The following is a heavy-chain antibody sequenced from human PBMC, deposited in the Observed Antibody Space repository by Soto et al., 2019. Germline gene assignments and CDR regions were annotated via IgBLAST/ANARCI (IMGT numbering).Heavy chain of an antibody. CDR2: IHYSGST. CDR3: ARGHYDYWSGYFATIDY. D-gene: IGHD3-3*01. V-gene: IGHV4-59*08. CDR1: GGSISSYY. Sequence: PSETLSLTCTVSGGSISSYYWSWIRQPPGKGLEWIGYIHYSGSTKYNPSLKSRVTISADTSKNQFSLNLSSVTAADTAVYFCARGHYDYWSGYFATIDYWGQGTRVTVSS. J-gene: IGHJ4*02.